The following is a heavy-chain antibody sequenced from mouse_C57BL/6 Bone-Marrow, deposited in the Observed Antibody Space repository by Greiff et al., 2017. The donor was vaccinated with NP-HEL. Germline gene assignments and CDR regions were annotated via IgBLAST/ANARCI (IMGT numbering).Heavy chain of an antibody. CDR1: GYTFTSYW. V-gene: IGHV1-53*01. CDR3: AGEGRWLRRGYWIFDV. J-gene: IGHJ1*03. CDR2: INPSNGGT. Sequence: QVQLQQSGTELVKPGTSVKLSCKSSGYTFTSYWMPWVKQRPGQGLEWIGNINPSNGGTNYNEKFKSKATLTVDTSSSTAYMQLSSLTSDTSAVYDCAGEGRWLRRGYWIFDVWDTGTTVTVSS. D-gene: IGHD2-2*01.